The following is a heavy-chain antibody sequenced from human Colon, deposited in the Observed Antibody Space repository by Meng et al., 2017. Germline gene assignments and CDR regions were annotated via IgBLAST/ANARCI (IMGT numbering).Heavy chain of an antibody. CDR3: ARDKGDWVLGDY. CDR2: INIGNGNT. D-gene: IGHD2-21*01. Sequence: QVQFGQSGAEVKKPGASVKVSCKASGYTFTSHALYWLRQAPGQRPEWMGWINIGNGNTKYSQNFQGRVTFTRDTSASTAYMELNSLRSEDTAVYYCARDKGDWVLGDYWGQGTLVTVSS. V-gene: IGHV1-3*04. J-gene: IGHJ4*02. CDR1: GYTFTSHA.